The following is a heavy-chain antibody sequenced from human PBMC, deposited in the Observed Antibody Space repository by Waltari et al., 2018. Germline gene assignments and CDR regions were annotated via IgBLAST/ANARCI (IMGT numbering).Heavy chain of an antibody. CDR3: AKVARVAGYYYTGMDV. CDR1: GFNFLSYG. V-gene: IGHV3-30*18. D-gene: IGHD6-19*01. CDR2: ISYEGSTK. Sequence: QVLLVESGGGVVQPGRSLRLSCAASGFNFLSYGMHWVRQAPGNGQDWWAGISYEGSTKYYADSVKGRFTISRDNSMHTLDLQMNNLRHEDTGVYYCAKVARVAGYYYTGMDVWGQGTTVTVSS. J-gene: IGHJ6*02.